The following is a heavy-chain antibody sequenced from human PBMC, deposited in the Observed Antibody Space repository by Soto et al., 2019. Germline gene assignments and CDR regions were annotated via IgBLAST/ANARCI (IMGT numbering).Heavy chain of an antibody. CDR3: ATHGLGVSSPPYFDN. Sequence: QLVQSGSEVKKPGSSVKVSCQASGGTFSGYVVTWVRQAPGQGLEWMGEFVPLFGTTNYAQRFSGRITITAEEDTSTAYMELRTLRSDDTAVYYCATHGLGVSSPPYFDNGGQGTLVTVSS. CDR1: GGTFSGYV. CDR2: FVPLFGTT. D-gene: IGHD3-16*01. V-gene: IGHV1-69*01. J-gene: IGHJ4*02.